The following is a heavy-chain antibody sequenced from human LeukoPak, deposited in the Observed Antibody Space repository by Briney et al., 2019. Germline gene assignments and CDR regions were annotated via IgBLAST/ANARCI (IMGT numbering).Heavy chain of an antibody. CDR1: GFTFSSYA. CDR3: AKAPNWNDGPLYYFDY. D-gene: IGHD1-1*01. Sequence: PGGSLRLYCAASGFTFSSYAMSWVRQAPGKGLEWVSAISGSGGSTYYADSVKGRFTISRDNSKNTLYLQMNSLRAEDTAVYYCAKAPNWNDGPLYYFDYWGQGTLVTVSS. CDR2: ISGSGGST. J-gene: IGHJ4*02. V-gene: IGHV3-23*01.